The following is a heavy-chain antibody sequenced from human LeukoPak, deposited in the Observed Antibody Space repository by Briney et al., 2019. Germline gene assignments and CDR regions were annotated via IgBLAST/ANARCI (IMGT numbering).Heavy chain of an antibody. Sequence: PAETLSLTCTVSGDSMSDYFWTWIRQPPGKGLEWIGEIYHSGSTNYNPSLKSRVTISVDKSKNQFSLKLSSVTAADTAVYYCASKTNYYDSSGYYRGARAYFDYWGQGTLVTVSS. D-gene: IGHD3-22*01. J-gene: IGHJ4*02. CDR3: ASKTNYYDSSGYYRGARAYFDY. CDR2: IYHSGST. CDR1: GDSMSDYF. V-gene: IGHV4-34*01.